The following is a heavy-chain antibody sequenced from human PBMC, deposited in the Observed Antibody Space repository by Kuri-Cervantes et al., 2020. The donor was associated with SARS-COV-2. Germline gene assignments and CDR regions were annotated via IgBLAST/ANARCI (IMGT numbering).Heavy chain of an antibody. J-gene: IGHJ4*02. V-gene: IGHV3-74*01. CDR2: INSDGSST. CDR1: GFTFSSYW. CDR3: ARVPTRAGYNFFDY. D-gene: IGHD5-24*01. Sequence: LSLTCAASGFTFSSYWMHWVRQAPGKGLVWVSRINSDGSSTSYADSVKGRFTISRDNAKNTLYLQMNSLRAEDTAVYYCARVPTRAGYNFFDYWGQGTLVTVSS.